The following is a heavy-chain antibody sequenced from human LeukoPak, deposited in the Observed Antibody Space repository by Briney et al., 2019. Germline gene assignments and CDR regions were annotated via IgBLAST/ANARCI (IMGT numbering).Heavy chain of an antibody. CDR2: ISSSSSYI. Sequence: PGGSLRLSCAASGFTFSIYSMNWVRQAPGKGLEWVSSISSSSSYIYYADSVKGRFTISRDNAKNSLYLQMNSLRAEDTAVYYCARDPILDRGDAFDIWGQGTMVTVSS. J-gene: IGHJ3*02. V-gene: IGHV3-21*01. D-gene: IGHD3-3*01. CDR3: ARDPILDRGDAFDI. CDR1: GFTFSIYS.